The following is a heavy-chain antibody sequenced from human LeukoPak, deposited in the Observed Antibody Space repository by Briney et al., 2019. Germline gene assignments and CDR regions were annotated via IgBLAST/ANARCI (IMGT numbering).Heavy chain of an antibody. CDR3: ARERLALYYYYGMAV. Sequence: GRSLRLSCAASGFTFSSYAMHWVRQAPGKGLEWVAVISYDGSNKYYADSVKGRFTISRDNSKNTLYLQMNSLRAEDTAVYYCARERLALYYYYGMAVWGKGTTVTVSS. J-gene: IGHJ6*04. V-gene: IGHV3-30*04. CDR2: ISYDGSNK. D-gene: IGHD6-19*01. CDR1: GFTFSSYA.